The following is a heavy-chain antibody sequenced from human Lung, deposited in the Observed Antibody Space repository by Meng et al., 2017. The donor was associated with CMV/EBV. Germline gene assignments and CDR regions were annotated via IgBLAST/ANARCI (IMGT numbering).Heavy chain of an antibody. CDR3: AREREDIVATGYFDY. V-gene: IGHV4-59*01. CDR1: GGSISSYY. CDR2: IYYSGGT. Sequence: GSLRLXCTVSGGSISSYYWSWIRQPPGKGLEWIGYIYYSGGTNYNPSLKSRVTISVDTSKNQFSLKLSSVTAADTAVYYCAREREDIVATGYFDYWGQGTLVTVSS. D-gene: IGHD5-12*01. J-gene: IGHJ4*02.